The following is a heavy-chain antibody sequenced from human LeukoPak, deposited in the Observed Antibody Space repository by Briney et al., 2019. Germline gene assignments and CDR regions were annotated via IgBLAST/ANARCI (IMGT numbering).Heavy chain of an antibody. Sequence: ASVKVSCKASGYTFTGYYMHWVRQAPGQGLEWMGWINPNSGGTNYAQKFQGRVTMTADTSTSTAYMELRSLRSDDTAVYYCARVQQQLVLRYFDYWGQGTLVTVSS. CDR3: ARVQQQLVLRYFDY. CDR2: INPNSGGT. J-gene: IGHJ4*02. D-gene: IGHD6-13*01. CDR1: GYTFTGYY. V-gene: IGHV1-2*02.